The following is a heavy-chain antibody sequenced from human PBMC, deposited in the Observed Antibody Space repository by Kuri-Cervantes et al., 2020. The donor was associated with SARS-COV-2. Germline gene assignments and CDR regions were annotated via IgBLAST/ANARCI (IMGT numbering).Heavy chain of an antibody. CDR2: IIPIFGTA. D-gene: IGHD3-3*01. V-gene: IGHV1-69*13. CDR3: ARGGWGRPYSDTIFGVVQRQRYYYYYMDV. CDR1: GGTFSSYA. J-gene: IGHJ6*03. Sequence: SVKVSCKASGGTFSSYAISWVRQAPGQGLEWMGGIIPIFGTANYAQKFQGRVTITADEPTSTAYMELSSLRSEDTAVYYCARGGWGRPYSDTIFGVVQRQRYYYYYMDVWGKGTTVTVSS.